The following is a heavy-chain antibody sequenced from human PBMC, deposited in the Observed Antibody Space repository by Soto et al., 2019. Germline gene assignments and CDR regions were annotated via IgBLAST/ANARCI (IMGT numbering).Heavy chain of an antibody. D-gene: IGHD3-22*01. Sequence: GGSLGLSCAASGFTFSNAWMSWVRQAPGKGLEWVGRIKSKTDGGTTDYAAPVKGRFTISRDDSKNTLYLQMNSLKTEDTAVYYCTTDSGSFGYYYDSSGYYADAFDIWGQGTMVTVSS. CDR2: IKSKTDGGTT. V-gene: IGHV3-15*01. J-gene: IGHJ3*02. CDR1: GFTFSNAW. CDR3: TTDSGSFGYYYDSSGYYADAFDI.